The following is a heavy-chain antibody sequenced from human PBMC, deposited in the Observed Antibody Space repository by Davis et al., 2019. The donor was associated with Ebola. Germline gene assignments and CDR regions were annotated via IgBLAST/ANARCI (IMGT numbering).Heavy chain of an antibody. CDR1: GGSVSSGSYY. CDR3: ARLILAGRGPEFDP. V-gene: IGHV4-61*01. Sequence: MPGGSLRLSCTVSGGSVSSGSYYRSWIRQPPGKGLEWIGYIYYTGSTNYNPSLKSRVTISVDTSKNQFSLKLNSVTAADTAVYYCARLILAGRGPEFDPWGQGMLVTVSS. J-gene: IGHJ5*02. CDR2: IYYTGST. D-gene: IGHD1-14*01.